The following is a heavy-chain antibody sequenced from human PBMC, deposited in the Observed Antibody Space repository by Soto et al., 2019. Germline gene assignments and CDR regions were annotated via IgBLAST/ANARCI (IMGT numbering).Heavy chain of an antibody. CDR3: ARGYNGNYLNWFDL. CDR1: GGSFSGYY. D-gene: IGHD1-7*01. CDR2: INHSGST. V-gene: IGHV4-34*01. Sequence: SETLSLTCAVYGGSFSGYYWSWIRQPPGKGLEWIGEINHSGSTNYNPSLKSRVTISVDTSKNQFSLKLSSLLAAVTDAYYCARGYNGNYLNWFDLWGQGTQVTVSS. J-gene: IGHJ5*02.